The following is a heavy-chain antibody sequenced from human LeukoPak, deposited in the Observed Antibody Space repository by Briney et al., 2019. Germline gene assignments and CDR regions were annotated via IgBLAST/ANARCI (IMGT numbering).Heavy chain of an antibody. CDR3: ARGGGSGSYILPHYYYYMDV. J-gene: IGHJ6*03. V-gene: IGHV1-69*13. CDR2: IIPIFGTA. D-gene: IGHD3-10*01. Sequence: ASVKVSCKASGGTFSSYAISWVRQAPGQGLEWMGGIIPIFGTANYAQKFQGRVTITADESTSTAYMELSSLRSEDTAVYYCARGGGSGSYILPHYYYYMDVWGKGTTVTISS. CDR1: GGTFSSYA.